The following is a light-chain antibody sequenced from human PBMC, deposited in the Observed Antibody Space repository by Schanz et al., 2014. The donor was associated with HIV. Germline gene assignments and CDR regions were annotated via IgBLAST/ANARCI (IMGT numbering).Light chain of an antibody. Sequence: DIQLTQSPALLSASVGDRVTITCRASQTISSSLAWYQQRPGKAPKLLIFKSSNLESGVSSRFSGSGSGTEFTLTINNLQPDDFATYYCQQYNNYFWTFGHGTTVEMK. CDR2: KSS. V-gene: IGKV1-5*03. CDR3: QQYNNYFWT. CDR1: QTISSS. J-gene: IGKJ1*01.